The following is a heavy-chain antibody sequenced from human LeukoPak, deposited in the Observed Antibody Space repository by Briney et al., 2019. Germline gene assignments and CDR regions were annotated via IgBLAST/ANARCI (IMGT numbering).Heavy chain of an antibody. CDR3: ARGLITVVPAASIGY. J-gene: IGHJ4*02. CDR2: INWNGGGT. D-gene: IGHD2-2*01. V-gene: IGHV3-20*04. CDR1: GFTFDDYG. Sequence: GGSLRLSCAASGFTFDDYGMSWVRQAPGKGLEWVSGINWNGGGTGYADSVKGRFTISRDNAKNSLYLQMNSLRAEDTALYYCARGLITVVPAASIGYWGQGTLVTVSS.